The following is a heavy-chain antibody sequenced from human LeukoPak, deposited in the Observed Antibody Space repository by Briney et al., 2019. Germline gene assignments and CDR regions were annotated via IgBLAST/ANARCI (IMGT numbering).Heavy chain of an antibody. CDR3: AKDHCSSTSCYTWFGY. V-gene: IGHV3-23*01. CDR1: GFTFSSYA. CDR2: ISDSGDGT. J-gene: IGHJ4*02. D-gene: IGHD2-2*02. Sequence: GGSLRLSCAGSGFTFSSYAMSWVRQSPGKGLEWVSAISDSGDGTYYADSVRARFTISRDNSKNTLYLQMNSLRAEDTAVYYCAKDHCSSTSCYTWFGYWGQGTLVTVSS.